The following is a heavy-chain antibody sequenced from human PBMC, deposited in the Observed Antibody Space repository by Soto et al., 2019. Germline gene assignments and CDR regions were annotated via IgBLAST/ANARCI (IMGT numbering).Heavy chain of an antibody. CDR2: ITGSGERT. V-gene: IGHV3-23*01. Sequence: EVQLLESGGGLEQPGGSLRLSCAASGFTFSSYAMNWVRQAPGKGLEWVSGITGSGERTFYADSVKGRFTISRDNAKNTPCLQVHSLRADATAVYSYAKEFSALSKGSFDTWGQGTLVTVSS. CDR1: GFTFSSYA. CDR3: AKEFSALSKGSFDT. D-gene: IGHD3-10*01. J-gene: IGHJ4*02.